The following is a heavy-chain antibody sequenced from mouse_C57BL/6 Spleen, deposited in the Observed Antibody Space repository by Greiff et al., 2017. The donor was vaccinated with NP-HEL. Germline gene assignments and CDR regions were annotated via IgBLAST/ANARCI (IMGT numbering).Heavy chain of an antibody. CDR2: IDPSDSYT. Sequence: QVQLQQPGAELVKPGASVKLSCKASGYTFTSYWMQWVKQRPGQGLEWIGEIDPSDSYTNYNQKFKGKATLTVDTSSSTAYMQLSSLTSEDSAVYYCASDYDYDRGVGYWGQGTTLTVSS. CDR1: GYTFTSYW. CDR3: ASDYDYDRGVGY. V-gene: IGHV1-50*01. D-gene: IGHD2-4*01. J-gene: IGHJ2*01.